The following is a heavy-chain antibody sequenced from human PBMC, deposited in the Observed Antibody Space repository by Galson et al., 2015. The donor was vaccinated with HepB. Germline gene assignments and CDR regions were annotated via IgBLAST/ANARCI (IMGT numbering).Heavy chain of an antibody. J-gene: IGHJ4*02. Sequence: VSGGSISSNYWSWIRQPPGKGLEWIGYIYYSGSTNYNPSLESRATISVDTSKNQFSLKLSSVTAADTAVYYCATSGFSSGACYWGQGTLVTVSS. V-gene: IGHV4-59*01. CDR1: GGSISSNY. CDR3: ATSGFSSGACY. D-gene: IGHD6-19*01. CDR2: IYYSGST.